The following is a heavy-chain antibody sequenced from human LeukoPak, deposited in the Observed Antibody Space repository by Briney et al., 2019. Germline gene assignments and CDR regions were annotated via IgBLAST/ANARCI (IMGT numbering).Heavy chain of an antibody. V-gene: IGHV1-8*01. CDR1: GYTFTSYD. J-gene: IGHJ4*02. CDR3: ARDQRGSYSPNDY. CDR2: MNPNSGNT. D-gene: IGHD1-26*01. Sequence: ASVKVSCKASGYTFTSYDINWVRQATGQGLEWMGWMNPNSGNTGYAQKFQGRVTMTRDTSISTAYMELSRLRSDDTAVYYCARDQRGSYSPNDYWGQGTLVTVSS.